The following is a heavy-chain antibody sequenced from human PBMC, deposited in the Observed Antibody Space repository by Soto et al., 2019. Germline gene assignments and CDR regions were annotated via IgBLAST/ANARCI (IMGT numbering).Heavy chain of an antibody. CDR3: ATSMVRGVIILCYFDY. J-gene: IGHJ4*02. V-gene: IGHV1-69*13. D-gene: IGHD3-10*01. CDR1: GGTFSSYA. CDR2: IIPIFGTA. Sequence: SVKVSCKASGGTFSSYAISWVRQAPGQGLEWMGGIIPIFGTANYAQKFQGRVTITADESTSTAYMELSSLRSEDTAVYYCATSMVRGVIILCYFDYWGQGTLVTVSS.